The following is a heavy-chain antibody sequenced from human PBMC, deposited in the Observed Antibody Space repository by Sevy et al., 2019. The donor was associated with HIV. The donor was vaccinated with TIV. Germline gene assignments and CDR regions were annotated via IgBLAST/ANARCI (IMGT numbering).Heavy chain of an antibody. CDR1: GFTFSSYS. Sequence: GGSLRLSCAASGFTFSSYSMNWVRQAPGKGLEWVSYISSSSSTIYYAHSVKGRFTISRDNAKNSLYLQMNSLRDEDTAVYYCARERRSSFVPLDYWGQGTLVTVSS. D-gene: IGHD6-6*01. V-gene: IGHV3-48*02. CDR3: ARERRSSFVPLDY. J-gene: IGHJ4*02. CDR2: ISSSSSTI.